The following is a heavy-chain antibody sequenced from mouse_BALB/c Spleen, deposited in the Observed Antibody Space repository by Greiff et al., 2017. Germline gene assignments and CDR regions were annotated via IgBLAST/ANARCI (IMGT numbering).Heavy chain of an antibody. CDR3: ARLLSYAMDY. V-gene: IGHV1-54*01. D-gene: IGHD1-1*01. J-gene: IGHJ4*01. Sequence: QVQLQQSGAELVRPGTSVKVSCKASGYAFTNYLIEWVKQRPGQGLEWIGVINPGSGGTNYNEKFKGKATLTADTSSSTAYMQLSSLTSEDSAVYFCARLLSYAMDYWGQGTSVTVSS. CDR1: GYAFTNYL. CDR2: INPGSGGT.